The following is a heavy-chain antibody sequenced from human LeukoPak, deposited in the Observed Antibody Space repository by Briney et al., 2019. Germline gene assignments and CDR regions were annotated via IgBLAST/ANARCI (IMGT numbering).Heavy chain of an antibody. J-gene: IGHJ4*02. D-gene: IGHD6-13*01. CDR3: ARAPSSSWYGAYCFDY. Sequence: GGSLRLSCAASGFTFSSYWMNWARQAPGKGLEWVSYISSSSSTIYYADSVKGRFTISRDNAKNSLYLQMNSLRAEDTAVYYCARAPSSSWYGAYCFDYWGQGTLVTVSS. CDR1: GFTFSSYW. CDR2: ISSSSSTI. V-gene: IGHV3-48*01.